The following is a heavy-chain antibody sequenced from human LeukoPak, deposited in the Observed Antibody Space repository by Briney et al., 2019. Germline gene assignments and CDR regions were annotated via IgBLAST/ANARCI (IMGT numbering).Heavy chain of an antibody. CDR2: ITGSGRT. CDR1: GISFTSFA. J-gene: IGHJ4*02. D-gene: IGHD6-6*01. V-gene: IGHV3-23*01. Sequence: GGSLRLSCAASGISFTSFAMTWVRQAPGKGLEWVSVITGSGRTFYAASVEGRFTISRDNSKNTLSLQLDSLTADDTAIYYCAKGKRMGSPYYFDSWGQGTLVTVSS. CDR3: AKGKRMGSPYYFDS.